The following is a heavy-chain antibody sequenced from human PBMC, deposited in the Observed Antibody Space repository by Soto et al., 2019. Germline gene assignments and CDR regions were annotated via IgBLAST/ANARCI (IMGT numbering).Heavy chain of an antibody. CDR1: GFTFSSYG. CDR2: ISYDGSNK. D-gene: IGHD1-1*01. CDR3: AKDFDSVQLDPYGMDV. V-gene: IGHV3-30*18. Sequence: PGGSLRLSCAASGFTFSSYGMHWVRQAPGKGLEWVAVISYDGSNKYYADSVKGRFTISRDNSKNTLYLQMNSLRAEDTAVYYCAKDFDSVQLDPYGMDVWGQGTMVTVSS. J-gene: IGHJ6*02.